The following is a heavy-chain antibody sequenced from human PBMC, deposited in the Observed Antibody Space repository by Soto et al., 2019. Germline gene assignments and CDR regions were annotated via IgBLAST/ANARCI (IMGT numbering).Heavy chain of an antibody. Sequence: GGSLRLSCAASGFTFSSYSMNWVRQAPGKGLEWVSYISSSSSTIYYADSVKGRFTISRDNSKNTLYLQMNSLRAEDTAVYYCARELEMVDYWGQGTLVTVS. V-gene: IGHV3-48*01. CDR2: ISSSSSTI. CDR3: ARELEMVDY. D-gene: IGHD2-8*01. J-gene: IGHJ4*02. CDR1: GFTFSSYS.